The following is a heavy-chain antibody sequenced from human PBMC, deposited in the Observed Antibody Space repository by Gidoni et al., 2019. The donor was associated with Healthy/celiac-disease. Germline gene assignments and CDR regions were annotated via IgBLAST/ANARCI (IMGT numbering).Heavy chain of an antibody. Sequence: QLQLQESGPGLVKPSETLSLTCTVSGGSISSSSYYWGWIRQPPGKGLEWIGSIYYSGSTYYNPSLKSRVTISVDTSKNQFSLKLSSVTAADTAVYYCARRSGGYSEWDFDYWGQGTLVTVSS. J-gene: IGHJ4*02. CDR2: IYYSGST. D-gene: IGHD5-18*01. V-gene: IGHV4-39*01. CDR1: GGSISSSSYY. CDR3: ARRSGGYSEWDFDY.